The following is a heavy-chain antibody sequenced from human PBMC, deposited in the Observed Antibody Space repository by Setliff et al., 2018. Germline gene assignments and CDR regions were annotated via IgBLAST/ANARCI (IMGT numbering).Heavy chain of an antibody. V-gene: IGHV1-69*06. CDR3: ATESLLRYFDLVGNPYAFDI. CDR1: GYTFTSYG. D-gene: IGHD3-9*01. J-gene: IGHJ3*02. Sequence: SVKVSCKASGYTFTSYGISWVRQAPGQGLEWMGRIIPHFDAADYTQSLQGRVTITADKSASTAYMELRSLRSEDTAVYYCATESLLRYFDLVGNPYAFDIWGQGTMVTVSS. CDR2: IIPHFDAA.